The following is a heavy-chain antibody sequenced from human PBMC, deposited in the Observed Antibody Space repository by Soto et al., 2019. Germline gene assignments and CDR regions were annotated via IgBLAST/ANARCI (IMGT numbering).Heavy chain of an antibody. V-gene: IGHV4-59*01. J-gene: IGHJ5*02. Sequence: SETLSLTCTVSGGSISSYYWSWIRQPPGKGLEWITYIYYSGSTNYNPSLKSRVTISADTSKNQFSLKLSSVTAADTAVYYCTMGSLNPAAGTGNWFDPWGQGTLVTVSS. CDR1: GGSISSYY. CDR2: IYYSGST. CDR3: TMGSLNPAAGTGNWFDP. D-gene: IGHD6-13*01.